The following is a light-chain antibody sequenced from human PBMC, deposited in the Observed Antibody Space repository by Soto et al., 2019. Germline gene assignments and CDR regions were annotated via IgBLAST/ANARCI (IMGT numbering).Light chain of an antibody. CDR2: AAS. CDR3: HHYYNYSWT. V-gene: IGKV1-8*01. J-gene: IGKJ1*01. CDR1: QDIHNY. Sequence: AVLLTQSPSSFSASTGDRATITCRASQDIHNYLAWYQQVPGKAPKLLLYAASILQTGAPSRFSGSGSGTDFSLTIDGLQSEDFATYFWHHYYNYSWTCGQGATVE.